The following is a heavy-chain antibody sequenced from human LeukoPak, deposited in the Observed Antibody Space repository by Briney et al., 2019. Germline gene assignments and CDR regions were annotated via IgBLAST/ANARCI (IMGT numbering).Heavy chain of an antibody. CDR3: ARVDPLLSFDI. D-gene: IGHD2-21*01. J-gene: IGHJ3*02. CDR1: GFTFSSYW. V-gene: IGHV3-7*01. Sequence: GGSLRLSCAASGFTFSSYWMSWVRQAPGKGLEWVANIKQDGSEKYYVDSVEGRFTISRDNAKNSLYLQMNSLRAEDTAVYYCARVDPLLSFDIWGQGTMVTVSS. CDR2: IKQDGSEK.